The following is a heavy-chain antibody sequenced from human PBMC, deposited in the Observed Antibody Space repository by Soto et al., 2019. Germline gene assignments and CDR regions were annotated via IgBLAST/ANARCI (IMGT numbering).Heavy chain of an antibody. Sequence: EVQLVESGGGLVQPGESLRLSCAASELTFRSYWMHWVRQAPGKGLVWVSRINTDGSVAMYVDSVKGRFTISRDNAKNTLYLQMNCVRAEDTAVYYCVSDMQLWRLGSGGQGTLVTVS. V-gene: IGHV3-74*03. D-gene: IGHD2-21*01. CDR2: INTDGSVA. J-gene: IGHJ4*02. CDR3: VSDMQLWRLGS. CDR1: ELTFRSYW.